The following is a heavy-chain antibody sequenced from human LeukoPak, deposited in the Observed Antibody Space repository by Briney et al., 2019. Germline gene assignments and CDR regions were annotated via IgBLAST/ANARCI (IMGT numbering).Heavy chain of an antibody. D-gene: IGHD3-10*01. J-gene: IGHJ2*01. CDR3: ARDPHSLRWFL. V-gene: IGHV4-59*01. Sequence: PSETLSLTCTVPGGSITDYYWSWLRQPPGKGLEWIGYISYSGGTKYSPSLSNRVTISLATSRKQFSLKLSSVTAADTAVYYCARDPHSLRWFLWGRGTLVTVSS. CDR2: ISYSGGT. CDR1: GGSITDYY.